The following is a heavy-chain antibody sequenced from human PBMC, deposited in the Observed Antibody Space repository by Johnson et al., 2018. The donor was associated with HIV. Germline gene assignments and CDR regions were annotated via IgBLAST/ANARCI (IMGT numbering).Heavy chain of an antibody. Sequence: VLLLESGGGVVQPGGSLRLSCAVSGFTFSSYGMHWVRQAPGKGLEWVAFIRYDGSNKYYADSVKGRFTISRDNSKNTLYLQMNRLRGEDTAVYHCAKEGYSASFDIWGKGTMVTVSS. V-gene: IGHV3-30*02. J-gene: IGHJ3*02. CDR3: AKEGYSASFDI. CDR2: IRYDGSNK. D-gene: IGHD2-21*01. CDR1: GFTFSSYG.